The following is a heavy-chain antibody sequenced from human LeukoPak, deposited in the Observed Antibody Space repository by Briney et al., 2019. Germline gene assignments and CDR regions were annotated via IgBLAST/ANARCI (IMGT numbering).Heavy chain of an antibody. CDR2: IYSGGST. Sequence: GGSLRLPCAASGFTVSSNYMSWVRQAPGKGLEGGSVIYSGGSTYYADSVKGRFTISRDNSKNTLYLQMNSLRAEDTAVYYCARDGGYSGYDFDSWGQGTLVTVSS. CDR1: GFTVSSNY. CDR3: ARDGGYSGYDFDS. D-gene: IGHD5-12*01. V-gene: IGHV3-53*01. J-gene: IGHJ4*02.